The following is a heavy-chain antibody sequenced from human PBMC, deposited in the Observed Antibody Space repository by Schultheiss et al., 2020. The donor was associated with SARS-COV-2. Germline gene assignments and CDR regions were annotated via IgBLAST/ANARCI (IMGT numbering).Heavy chain of an antibody. J-gene: IGHJ1*01. CDR1: GFTFSSYW. CDR2: IKQDGSEK. Sequence: GESLKISCAASGFTFSSYWMSWVRQAPGKGLEWVANIKQDGSEKYYVDSVKGRFTISRDNAKNSLYLQMNSLRAGDTAVYYCARSEGYCSGGSCYSGAEYFQHWGQGTLVTVSS. CDR3: ARSEGYCSGGSCYSGAEYFQH. D-gene: IGHD2-15*01. V-gene: IGHV3-7*01.